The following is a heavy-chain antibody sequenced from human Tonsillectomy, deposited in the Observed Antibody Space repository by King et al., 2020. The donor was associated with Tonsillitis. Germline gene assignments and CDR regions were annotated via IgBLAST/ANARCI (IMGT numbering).Heavy chain of an antibody. D-gene: IGHD3-16*01. J-gene: IGHJ4*02. V-gene: IGHV3-9*01. Sequence: VQLVESGGGLVQPGRSLRLSCAASGFSFDDYAMHWVRQGPGKGLEWVSGIRWNSGSIGYADSVKGRFAISRDNARNFLYLQMNSLRPEDTALYYCAKDRETRIGRGGYSDYWGQGTRVTVSS. CDR2: IRWNSGSI. CDR3: AKDRETRIGRGGYSDY. CDR1: GFSFDDYA.